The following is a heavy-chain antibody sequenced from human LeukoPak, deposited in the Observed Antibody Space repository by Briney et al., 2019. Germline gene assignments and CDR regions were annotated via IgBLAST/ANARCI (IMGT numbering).Heavy chain of an antibody. CDR2: INHSGST. J-gene: IGHJ4*02. CDR3: ASGLEMFRNDH. V-gene: IGHV4-34*01. CDR1: GGSFSGYY. Sequence: PSETLSLTCAVYGGSFSGYYWSWIRQPPGKGLEWIGEINHSGSTNYNPSLKSRVTISVDTSKNHFSLKLSSVTAADTAVYYCASGLEMFRNDHWGQGTLVTVSS. D-gene: IGHD5-24*01.